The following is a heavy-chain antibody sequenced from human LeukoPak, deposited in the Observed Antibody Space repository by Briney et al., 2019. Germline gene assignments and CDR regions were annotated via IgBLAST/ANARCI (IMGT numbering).Heavy chain of an antibody. CDR2: ISHSSSGT. D-gene: IGHD3-22*01. V-gene: IGHV3-23*01. CDR3: AKGDYYDNSGYYFLNY. CDR1: GSTFSSYA. Sequence: GGSLRLSCAGSGSTFSSYAMSWVRQAPGKGLEWVSAISHSSSGTYYADSVKGRFTISRDNSKNTLYLQMNSLRAEDTAVYYCAKGDYYDNSGYYFLNYWGQGTLVIVSS. J-gene: IGHJ4*02.